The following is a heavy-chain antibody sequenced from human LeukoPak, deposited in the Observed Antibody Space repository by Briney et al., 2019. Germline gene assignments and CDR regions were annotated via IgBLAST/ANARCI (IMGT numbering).Heavy chain of an antibody. D-gene: IGHD2-8*01. V-gene: IGHV3-23*01. J-gene: IGHJ4*02. CDR3: AKCPPYCTNGVCYTQKYYFDY. Sequence: GGSLRLSCAASGFTFSSYAMSWVRQAPGKGLEWVSAISGSGGSTYYADSVKGRFTISRDNSKNTLYLQMNSLRAEDTAVYYCAKCPPYCTNGVCYTQKYYFDYWGQGTLVAVSS. CDR1: GFTFSSYA. CDR2: ISGSGGST.